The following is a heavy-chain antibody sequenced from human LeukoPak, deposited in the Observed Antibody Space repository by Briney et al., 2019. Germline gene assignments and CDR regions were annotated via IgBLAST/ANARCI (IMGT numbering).Heavy chain of an antibody. CDR2: IYYSGST. J-gene: IGHJ4*02. CDR3: ARAPLSRLGY. D-gene: IGHD3-16*02. V-gene: IGHV4-39*07. Sequence: SETLSLTCTVSGGSINSRIYYWGWIRQPPGKGLEWIGSIYYSGSTYYNPSLKSRVTISVDTSKNQFSLKLSSVTAADTAVYYCARAPLSRLGYWGQGTLVTVSS. CDR1: GGSINSRIYY.